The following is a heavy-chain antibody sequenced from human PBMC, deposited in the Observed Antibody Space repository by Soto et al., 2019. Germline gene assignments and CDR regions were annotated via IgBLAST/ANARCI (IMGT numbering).Heavy chain of an antibody. CDR2: INPNSGGT. D-gene: IGHD6-13*01. Sequence: ASVKVSCTASGYTFTGYYMHWVRQAPGQGLEWMGWINPNSGGTNYAQKFQGRVTMTRDTSISTAYMELSRLRSDDTAVYYCARVRGSSSWEAFDYWGQGTLVTVSS. J-gene: IGHJ4*02. V-gene: IGHV1-2*02. CDR3: ARVRGSSSWEAFDY. CDR1: GYTFTGYY.